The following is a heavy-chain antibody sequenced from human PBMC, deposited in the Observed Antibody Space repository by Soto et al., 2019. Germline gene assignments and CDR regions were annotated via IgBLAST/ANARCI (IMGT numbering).Heavy chain of an antibody. CDR1: GGSFSGYY. V-gene: IGHV4-34*01. CDR3: ARGRGYSYAPRWFDP. CDR2: INHSGST. Sequence: QVQLQQWGAGLLKPSETLSLTCAVYGGSFSGYYWSWIRQPPGKGLEWIGEINHSGSTNYNPSLKSRVTTSVDTSKNQFSLKLSSVTAADTAVYYCARGRGYSYAPRWFDPWGQGTLVTVSS. J-gene: IGHJ5*02. D-gene: IGHD5-18*01.